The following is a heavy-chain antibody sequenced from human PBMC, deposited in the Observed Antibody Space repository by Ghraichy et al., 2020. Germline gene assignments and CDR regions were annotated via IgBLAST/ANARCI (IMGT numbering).Heavy chain of an antibody. V-gene: IGHV3-7*01. Sequence: GGSLRLSCAASGFTFNNYYMSWVRQAPGKGLEWVANLNQDGSEKNYVGSVKGRFTISRDNAKNSLFLQMKGLRAEDTAVYYWARDSGSCNGCAFDIWGQGTMVTVSS. CDR3: ARDSGSCNGCAFDI. D-gene: IGHD1-26*01. CDR2: LNQDGSEK. CDR1: GFTFNNYY. J-gene: IGHJ3*02.